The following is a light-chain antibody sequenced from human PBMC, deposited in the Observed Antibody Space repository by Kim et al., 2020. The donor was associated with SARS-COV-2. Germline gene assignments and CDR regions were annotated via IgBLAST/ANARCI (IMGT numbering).Light chain of an antibody. V-gene: IGKV1-33*01. CDR2: DAS. CDR3: QQYAYAPLT. CDR1: QDMAED. Sequence: DIQMTQSPSFLSASVGDRVTITCQASQDMAEDLNWYQQKPGRAPKLLIYDASILQSGVPSRFSGSGSGTHFTFTISSLQPEDIATYYCQQYAYAPLTFGGGTKVDIK. J-gene: IGKJ4*01.